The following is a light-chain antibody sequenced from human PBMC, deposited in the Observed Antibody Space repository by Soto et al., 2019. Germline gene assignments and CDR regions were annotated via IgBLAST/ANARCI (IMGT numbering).Light chain of an antibody. CDR3: QHYNSYSRT. V-gene: IGKV1-5*03. J-gene: IGKJ1*01. CDR1: DNIGPW. Sequence: DIQMTQSPSTLSAPIGDRVAITCRASDNIGPWVAWYQQKPGKAPKLLIYKASTLETGAPSRFAGSGSGTGFTLTITRLQPDDFATYHCQHYNSYSRTFGQGTKVDIK. CDR2: KAS.